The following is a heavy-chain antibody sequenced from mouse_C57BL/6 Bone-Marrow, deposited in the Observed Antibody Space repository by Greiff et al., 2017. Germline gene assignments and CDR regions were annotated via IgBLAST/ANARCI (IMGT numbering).Heavy chain of an antibody. Sequence: VQLVESGAELARPGASVKLSCKASGYTFTSYGISWVKQRTGQGLEWIGEIYPRSGNTYYNEKFKGKATLTADKSSSTAYMELRSLTTEDSAVYVCERFKGDYYGSRWYFDVWGTGTTVTVSS. D-gene: IGHD1-1*01. CDR1: GYTFTSYG. V-gene: IGHV1-81*01. CDR2: IYPRSGNT. J-gene: IGHJ1*03. CDR3: ERFKGDYYGSRWYFDV.